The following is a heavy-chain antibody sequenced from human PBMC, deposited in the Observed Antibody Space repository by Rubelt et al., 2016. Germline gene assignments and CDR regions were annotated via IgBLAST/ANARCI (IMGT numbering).Heavy chain of an antibody. CDR2: ISSSSGVT. CDR3: AREAPMAGSCVDY. D-gene: IGHD6-19*01. Sequence: QVQLVQSGAEVKKPGASVKVSCKASGYTFTGYYIHWVRQAPGQGLEWMGRISSSSGVTNYAQKFQGRVTMTRDMSISRGYRELSGLRSDDTAVYYCAREAPMAGSCVDYWGQGTLVTVSS. CDR1: GYTFTGYY. V-gene: IGHV1-2*06. J-gene: IGHJ4*02.